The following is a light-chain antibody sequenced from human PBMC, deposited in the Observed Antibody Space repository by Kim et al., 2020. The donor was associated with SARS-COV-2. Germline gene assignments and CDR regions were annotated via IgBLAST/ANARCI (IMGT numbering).Light chain of an antibody. CDR2: GAS. V-gene: IGKV1-33*01. CDR3: QQCDELPFT. J-gene: IGKJ3*01. Sequence: DIQMTQSPPSLSASVRDRVTITCQASQDRKKCLHWYQQTPGKAPKLLIYGASNLEAGVPSRFSGSGSGTDFTLTISSLQPEDIATYYCQQCDELPFTFGPGTKGDIK. CDR1: QDRKKC.